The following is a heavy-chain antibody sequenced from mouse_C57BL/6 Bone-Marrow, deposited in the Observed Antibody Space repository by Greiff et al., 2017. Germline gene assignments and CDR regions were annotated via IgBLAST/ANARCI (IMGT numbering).Heavy chain of an antibody. CDR1: GYTFTSYW. J-gene: IGHJ1*03. Sequence: QVQLQQPGAELVKPGASVKLSCKASGYTFTSYWMQWVKQRPGQGLEWIGEIDPAVSYTNYNQKFKGKATLTVDTSSSTTYMRLSSLTSEDSAVYYCASDGYHWYFDVWGTGTTVTVSS. V-gene: IGHV1-50*01. CDR2: IDPAVSYT. D-gene: IGHD2-3*01. CDR3: ASDGYHWYFDV.